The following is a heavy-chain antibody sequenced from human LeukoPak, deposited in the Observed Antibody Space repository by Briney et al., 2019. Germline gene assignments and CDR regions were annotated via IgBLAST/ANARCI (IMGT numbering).Heavy chain of an antibody. CDR3: ASTGRGDLYFDY. J-gene: IGHJ4*02. V-gene: IGHV3-53*01. Sequence: GGSLRLSCAASGFTFSTYWMSWVRQAPGKGLEWVSVIYSGGSTYYADSVKGRFTISRDNSKNTLYLQMNSLRAEDTAVYYCASTGRGDLYFDYWGQGTLVTVSS. D-gene: IGHD3-10*01. CDR1: GFTFSTYW. CDR2: IYSGGST.